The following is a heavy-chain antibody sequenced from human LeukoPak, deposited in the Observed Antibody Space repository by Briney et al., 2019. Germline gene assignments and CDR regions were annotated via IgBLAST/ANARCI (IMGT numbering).Heavy chain of an antibody. CDR3: ARSRFYFDY. V-gene: IGHV3-30*02. Sequence: GGSLRLSCAASGFTFSDYGMHWVRQAPDKGLEWVAFLQKDGSDIHYADSVEGRFTISRDNAKNSLYLQLNSLRAEDTAVYYCARSRFYFDYWGQGTLVTVSS. J-gene: IGHJ4*02. CDR2: LQKDGSDI. CDR1: GFTFSDYG.